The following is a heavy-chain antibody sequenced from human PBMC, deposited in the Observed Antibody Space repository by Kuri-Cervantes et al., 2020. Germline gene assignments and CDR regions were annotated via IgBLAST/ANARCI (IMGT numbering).Heavy chain of an antibody. Sequence: GESLKISCKGSGYSFTSYWIGWVRQMPGKGLEWMGIIYPGDSDTRYSPSFQGQVTISADKSISTAYLQWSSLKASDTAMYYCARNPHDYGGRGYNWFDPWGQGTLVTVSS. CDR2: IYPGDSDT. D-gene: IGHD4-23*01. J-gene: IGHJ5*02. CDR3: ARNPHDYGGRGYNWFDP. V-gene: IGHV5-51*01. CDR1: GYSFTSYW.